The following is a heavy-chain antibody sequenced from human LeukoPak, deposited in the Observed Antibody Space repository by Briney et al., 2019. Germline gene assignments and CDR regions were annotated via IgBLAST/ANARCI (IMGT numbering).Heavy chain of an antibody. CDR2: INHSGST. CDR1: GGSFSGYY. D-gene: IGHD3-16*01. CDR3: ARHYWGNLGYMDV. V-gene: IGHV4-34*01. J-gene: IGHJ6*03. Sequence: SETLSLTCAVYGGSFSGYYWSWIRQPPGKGLEWIGEINHSGSTNYNPSLKSRVTISVDTSKNQFSLKLSSVTAADTAVYYCARHYWGNLGYMDVWGKGTTVTISS.